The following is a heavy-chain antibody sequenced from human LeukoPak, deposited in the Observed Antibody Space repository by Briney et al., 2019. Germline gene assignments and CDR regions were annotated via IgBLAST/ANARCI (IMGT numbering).Heavy chain of an antibody. Sequence: PSGTLSLTCGVSGGSISSSNWLSWVRQSPGKGLEWIGEIYHTGSTNYNPSLKSRVSISVDKSKNEFSLKLSSVTAADTAVYYCARNPQGSGYVPNSHFDYWGQGTLVTVSS. CDR3: ARNPQGSGYVPNSHFDY. V-gene: IGHV4-4*02. CDR2: IYHTGST. D-gene: IGHD5-12*01. J-gene: IGHJ4*02. CDR1: GGSISSSNW.